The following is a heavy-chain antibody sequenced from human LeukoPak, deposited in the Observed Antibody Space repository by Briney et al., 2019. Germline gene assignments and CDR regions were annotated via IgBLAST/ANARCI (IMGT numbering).Heavy chain of an antibody. J-gene: IGHJ4*02. Sequence: GGSLRLSCAASGFTFSSYSMNWVRQAPGKGLEWVSPISSSSSYIYYADSVKGRFTISRDNAKNSLYLQMNSLRAEDTAVYYCARDRGGYQLPNFDYWGQGTLVTVSS. CDR1: GFTFSSYS. CDR2: ISSSSSYI. V-gene: IGHV3-21*01. D-gene: IGHD2-2*01. CDR3: ARDRGGYQLPNFDY.